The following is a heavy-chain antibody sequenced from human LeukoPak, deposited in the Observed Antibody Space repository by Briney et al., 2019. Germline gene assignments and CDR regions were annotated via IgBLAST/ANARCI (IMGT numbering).Heavy chain of an antibody. CDR3: ARGFISAAGSLTYFDY. V-gene: IGHV4-31*03. D-gene: IGHD6-13*01. CDR1: GGSISSGGYY. Sequence: SETLSLTCTVSGGSISSGGYYWSWVRQHPGKGLEWIGYIYYSGTTYYNPSLKSRVTISVDTSKNQFSLNLGSVTAADTAVYYCARGFISAAGSLTYFDYWGQGTLVTVSS. CDR2: IYYSGTT. J-gene: IGHJ4*02.